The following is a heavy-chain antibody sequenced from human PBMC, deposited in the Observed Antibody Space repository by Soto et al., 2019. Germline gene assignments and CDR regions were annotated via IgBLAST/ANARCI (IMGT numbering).Heavy chain of an antibody. Sequence: EVQLVESGGGLVQPGGSLRLSCAASGFTFRSYGMQWVRQAPGKGLVWVSWINSDGSSTSYADSVKGRFTISRDNAKNTLYLQMNSLRAEDTAVYYCASGGSSLNFDSWGQGTLVTVSS. CDR1: GFTFRSYG. CDR3: ASGGSSLNFDS. V-gene: IGHV3-74*01. J-gene: IGHJ4*02. D-gene: IGHD6-6*01. CDR2: INSDGSST.